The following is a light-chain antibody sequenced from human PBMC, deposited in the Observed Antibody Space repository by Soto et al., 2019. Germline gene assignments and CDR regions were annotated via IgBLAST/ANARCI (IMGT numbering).Light chain of an antibody. CDR1: QTISTY. J-gene: IGKJ5*01. CDR2: TAS. CDR3: QQSYSTPIT. Sequence: DIQMTQSPSSLAASVGDRVTITCRASQTISTYLNWYQQKPGKAPNLLIYTASNLESGVPSRFSGSGSGTDFTLTISSLQPEDFATYYCQQSYSTPITFGQGTRLE. V-gene: IGKV1-39*01.